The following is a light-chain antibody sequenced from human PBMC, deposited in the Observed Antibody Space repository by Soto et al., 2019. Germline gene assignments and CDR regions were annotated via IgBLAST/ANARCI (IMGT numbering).Light chain of an antibody. CDR3: QQHGSSPVT. CDR2: GAS. Sequence: EIVLTQSPGTLSLSPGERATLSCRASQSVSSGYLAWYQQKPGQAPRLLIYGASNMATGIPDRFSGSGSGTDFTLTISSLEPEDFAVYFCQQHGSSPVTFGQGTRLEIK. CDR1: QSVSSGY. V-gene: IGKV3-20*01. J-gene: IGKJ5*01.